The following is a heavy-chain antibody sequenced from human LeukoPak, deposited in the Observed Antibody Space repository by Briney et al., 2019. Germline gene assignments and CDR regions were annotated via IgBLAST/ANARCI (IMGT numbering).Heavy chain of an antibody. J-gene: IGHJ5*02. D-gene: IGHD2-2*01. V-gene: IGHV3-30*18. Sequence: GGSLRLSCAASGFTFSSYGTHWVRQAPGKGLEWVAVISYDGSNKYYADSVKGRFTISRDNSKNTLYLQMNSLRAEDTAVYYCAKGRKVGYCSSISCYSDGYDPWGQGTLVTVSS. CDR1: GFTFSSYG. CDR2: ISYDGSNK. CDR3: AKGRKVGYCSSISCYSDGYDP.